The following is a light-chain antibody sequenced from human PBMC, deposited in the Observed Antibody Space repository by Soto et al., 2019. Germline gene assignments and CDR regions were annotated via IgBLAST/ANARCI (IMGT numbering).Light chain of an antibody. Sequence: DIQMTQSPSSLSASVGDRVTITCRASQSISSYLNWYQQKPGKAPKLLIYAASSLKSGVPSRFSGSGSGTDFTITISSLKPDVFATCYCQQSYSTPTFGQGTRLEIK. J-gene: IGKJ5*01. CDR2: AAS. CDR1: QSISSY. CDR3: QQSYSTPT. V-gene: IGKV1-39*01.